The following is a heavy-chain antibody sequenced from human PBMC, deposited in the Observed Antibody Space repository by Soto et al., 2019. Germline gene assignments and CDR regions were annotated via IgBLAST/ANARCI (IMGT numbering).Heavy chain of an antibody. CDR1: GGSISSYY. V-gene: IGHV4-59*01. J-gene: IGHJ6*03. CDR3: ARDGRFLEWLPDYYYYYMAV. D-gene: IGHD3-3*01. CDR2: IYYSGST. Sequence: SETLSLTCTVSGGSISSYYWSWIRQPPGKGLEWIGYIYYSGSTNYNPSLKSRVTISVDTSKNQFSLKLSSVTAADTAVYYCARDGRFLEWLPDYYYYYMAVWGKGTTVTVSS.